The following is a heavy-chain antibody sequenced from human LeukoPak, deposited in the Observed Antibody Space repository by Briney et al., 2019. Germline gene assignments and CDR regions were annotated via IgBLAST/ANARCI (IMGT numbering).Heavy chain of an antibody. J-gene: IGHJ3*02. CDR2: IYYSGST. D-gene: IGHD2-2*01. V-gene: IGHV4-59*01. CDR1: GGSISSYY. CDR3: ARVRSTSTFGDDAFDI. Sequence: PSETLSLTCTVSGGSISSYYWSWIRQPPGKGLEWIGYIYYSGSTNYNPSLKSRVTISVDTSKNQFSLKLSSVTAADTAVYYCARVRSTSTFGDDAFDIWGQGTMVTVSS.